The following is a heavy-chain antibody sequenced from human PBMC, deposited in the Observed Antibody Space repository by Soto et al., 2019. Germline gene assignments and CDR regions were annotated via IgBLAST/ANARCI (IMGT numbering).Heavy chain of an antibody. CDR2: IYYSVST. Sequence: QVQLQESGPGLVKPSQTLSLTCTVSGGSISSGGYYWSWIRQHPGKGLGWIGYIYYSVSTYYNPSLKSRFTISVATSNNLFSRKLSSVTAADTAVYYCARYPGPTYYYYYGMDVWGQGTTVTVSS. CDR1: GGSISSGGYY. CDR3: ARYPGPTYYYYYGMDV. J-gene: IGHJ6*02. V-gene: IGHV4-31*03.